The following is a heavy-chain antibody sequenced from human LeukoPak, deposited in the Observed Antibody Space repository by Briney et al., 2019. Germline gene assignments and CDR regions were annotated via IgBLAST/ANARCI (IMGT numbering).Heavy chain of an antibody. D-gene: IGHD6-13*01. CDR1: GFSLGSYA. CDR3: AGDPSVGSTWYYYVDV. J-gene: IGHJ6*03. CDR2: ISRSSRAI. V-gene: IGHV3-48*04. Sequence: PGGSLRLSCEASGFSLGSYAMSWIRQAPGRGLEYIAYISRSSRAINYAGSVRGRFTVSRDNARNSLYLQMNGLRAEDTAVYHCAGDPSVGSTWYYYVDVWGKGTTVTVSS.